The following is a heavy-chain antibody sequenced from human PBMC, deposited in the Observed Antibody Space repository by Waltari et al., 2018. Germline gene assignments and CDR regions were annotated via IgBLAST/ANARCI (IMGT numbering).Heavy chain of an antibody. J-gene: IGHJ3*02. D-gene: IGHD3-22*01. CDR3: TRDRRHYYDSSPGDI. CDR2: IRSTTYGGTT. Sequence: EVLLVESGGGLVQPGRSLRLSCTSSGFTFGDYAMSWVRQAPGKGLEWVGFIRSTTYGGTTEYAASVKGRFTISRDDSKSIAYLQMDSLKTEDTAVYYCTRDRRHYYDSSPGDIWGQGTMVTVSS. CDR1: GFTFGDYA. V-gene: IGHV3-49*04.